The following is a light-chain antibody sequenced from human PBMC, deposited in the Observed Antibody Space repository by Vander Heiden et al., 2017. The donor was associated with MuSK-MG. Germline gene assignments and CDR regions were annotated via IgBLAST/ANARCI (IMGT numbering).Light chain of an antibody. CDR2: AAS. CDR3: QRCDGTALT. V-gene: IGKV1-39*01. J-gene: IGKJ4*01. CDR1: QSISSY. Sequence: DIQMTQSPSSLSASVGDRVTITCRASQSISSYLNWYQQKPGKAPKLLIYAASSLQSGVPSRFSRSGSGTDFTLTISRLQPEDFATYYCQRCDGTALTFAGGVKLEIK.